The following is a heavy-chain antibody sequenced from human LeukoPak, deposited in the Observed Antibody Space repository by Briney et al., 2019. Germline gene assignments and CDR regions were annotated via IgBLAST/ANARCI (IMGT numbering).Heavy chain of an antibody. V-gene: IGHV1-46*01. CDR3: ARDQGRAADYVWGSYFDY. CDR1: RYSFTSYY. CDR2: INPSDGDT. D-gene: IGHD3-16*01. Sequence: ASVKVSCKASRYSFTSYYIHWVRQAPGQGLEWMGIINPSDGDTLYAQMFKGRVTLTRDTSTSTVYMELSSLKSEDTAVYFCARDQGRAADYVWGSYFDYLGQGALVTVSS. J-gene: IGHJ4*02.